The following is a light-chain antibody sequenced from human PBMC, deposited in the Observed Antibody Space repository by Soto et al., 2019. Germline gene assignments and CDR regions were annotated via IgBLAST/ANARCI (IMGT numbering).Light chain of an antibody. CDR1: SSNIGAGYD. V-gene: IGLV1-40*01. Sequence: QSVLTQPPSVSGAPGQRVTISCSGSSSNIGAGYDVHWYQQLPGTAPKLLLYGNSNRPSGVPDRFSGSKSGPSASLAITGLQAEDEADYYCQSYDSSLSGYVVFAGGPNSPS. CDR2: GNS. J-gene: IGLJ2*01. CDR3: QSYDSSLSGYVV.